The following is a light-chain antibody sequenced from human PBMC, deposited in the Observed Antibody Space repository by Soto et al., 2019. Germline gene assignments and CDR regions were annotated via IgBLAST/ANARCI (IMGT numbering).Light chain of an antibody. CDR3: SSYTSSSTSFYV. J-gene: IGLJ1*01. V-gene: IGLV2-14*01. CDR1: SSDIGGYNH. CDR2: EVS. Sequence: QSALTQPASVSGSPGQSITISCAGTSSDIGGYNHVSWYQQHPGKAPKVLIYEVSNRPSGVSNRFSGSKSGNTASLTISGLQAEDEADYYCSSYTSSSTSFYVFGTGTKLTVL.